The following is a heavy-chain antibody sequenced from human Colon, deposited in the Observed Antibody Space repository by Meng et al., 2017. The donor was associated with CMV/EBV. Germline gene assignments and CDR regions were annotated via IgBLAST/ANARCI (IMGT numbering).Heavy chain of an antibody. J-gene: IGHJ4*02. Sequence: GESLKISCAASGFTFSSYAMNWVRQTPGKGLEGVSSISGSGDSTYYADSVKGRFTISRDNSKNTLYVQMNSLRAEDTAVYYCARDHEFGTYYYDSSSYGLDYWGQGTLVTVSS. D-gene: IGHD3-22*01. V-gene: IGHV3-23*01. CDR2: ISGSGDST. CDR3: ARDHEFGTYYYDSSSYGLDY. CDR1: GFTFSSYA.